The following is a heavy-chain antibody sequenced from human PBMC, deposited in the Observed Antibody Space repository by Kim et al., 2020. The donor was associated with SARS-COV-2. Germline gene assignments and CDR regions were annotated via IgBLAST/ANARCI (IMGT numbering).Heavy chain of an antibody. CDR3: ARHPTKRGAYYFDY. Sequence: PSLQSQVTIAVDTSKNQYALKLSSVTAADTAVYYCARHPTKRGAYYFDYWGQGTLVTVSS. D-gene: IGHD2-8*01. V-gene: IGHV4-59*08. J-gene: IGHJ4*02.